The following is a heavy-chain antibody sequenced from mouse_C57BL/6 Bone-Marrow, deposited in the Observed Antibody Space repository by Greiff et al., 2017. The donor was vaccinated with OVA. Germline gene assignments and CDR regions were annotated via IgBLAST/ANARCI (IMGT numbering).Heavy chain of an antibody. CDR3: ARCFITTVVATWDFDY. D-gene: IGHD1-1*01. V-gene: IGHV1-81*01. Sequence: QVQLKESGAELARPGASVKLSCKASGYTFTSYGISWVKQRTGQGLEWIGEIYPRSGNTYYNEKFKGKATLTADKSSSTAYMELRSLTSEDSAVYFCARCFITTVVATWDFDYWGQGTTLTVSS. J-gene: IGHJ2*01. CDR1: GYTFTSYG. CDR2: IYPRSGNT.